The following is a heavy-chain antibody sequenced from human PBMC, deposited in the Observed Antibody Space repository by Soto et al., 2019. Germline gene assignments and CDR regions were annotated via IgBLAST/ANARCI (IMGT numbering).Heavy chain of an antibody. V-gene: IGHV4-4*02. J-gene: IGHJ3*02. CDR3: ARDCSGGSCYYGDDAFDI. CDR2: IYHSGST. D-gene: IGHD2-15*01. Sequence: LSLTCAVSGGSISSSNWWSWVRQPPGKGLEWIGEIYHSGSTNYNPSLKSRVTISVDKSKNQFSLKLSSVTAADTAVYYCARDCSGGSCYYGDDAFDIWGQGTMVTVSS. CDR1: GGSISSSNW.